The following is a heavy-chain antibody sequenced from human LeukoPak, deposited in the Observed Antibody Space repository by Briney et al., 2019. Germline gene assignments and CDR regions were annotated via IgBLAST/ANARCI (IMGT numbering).Heavy chain of an antibody. CDR3: ARLTKFLTGHYPSP. V-gene: IGHV4-38-2*02. D-gene: IGHD3-9*01. Sequence: PSETLSLTCTVSNFSISSGYYWGWIRQPPGKGLEWIGSLYHTGSTYYNPSLKSRVASSVDTSKNQFSLKLSSVTAADTALYYCARLTKFLTGHYPSPWGQGTLVTVSS. CDR1: NFSISSGYY. J-gene: IGHJ5*02. CDR2: LYHTGST.